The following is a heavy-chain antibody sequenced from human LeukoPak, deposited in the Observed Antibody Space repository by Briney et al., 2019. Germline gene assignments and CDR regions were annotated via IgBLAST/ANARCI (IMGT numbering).Heavy chain of an antibody. CDR3: ARDFIAVAGTLPDPGDY. CDR1: GYTFTGHY. D-gene: IGHD6-19*01. J-gene: IGHJ4*02. CDR2: INPKNAGT. V-gene: IGHV1-2*02. Sequence: GASVKVSCKASGYTFTGHYMHWVRQAPGQGLEWMGWINPKNAGTNFAQRFQGRVTMTRDTSISTAYMELSRLRSDDTAVYYCARDFIAVAGTLPDPGDYWGQGTLVTVSS.